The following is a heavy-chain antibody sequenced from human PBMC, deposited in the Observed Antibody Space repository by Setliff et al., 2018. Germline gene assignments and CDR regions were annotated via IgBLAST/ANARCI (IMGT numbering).Heavy chain of an antibody. Sequence: ASVKVSCKTSGYNFITFGISWVRQAPGQGLEWLGWIAPYNGNTDYAQKFQGRVTMTTDTSTSTAYMELRSLRSDDTAVYYCARGPPDFVVVPAAAKFDYWGQGTLVTVSS. CDR1: GYNFITFG. CDR3: ARGPPDFVVVPAAAKFDY. CDR2: IAPYNGNT. J-gene: IGHJ4*02. D-gene: IGHD2-2*01. V-gene: IGHV1-18*01.